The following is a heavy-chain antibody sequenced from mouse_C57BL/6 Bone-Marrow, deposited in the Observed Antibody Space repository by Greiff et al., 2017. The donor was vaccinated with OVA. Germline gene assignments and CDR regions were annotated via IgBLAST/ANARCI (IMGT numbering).Heavy chain of an antibody. CDR1: GYTFTSYG. CDR3: AREEDTYDYEVAWFAY. CDR2: IYPRSGNT. V-gene: IGHV1-81*01. J-gene: IGHJ3*01. D-gene: IGHD2-4*01. Sequence: QVQLQQSGAELARPGASVKLSCKASGYTFTSYGISWVKQRTGQGLEWIGEIYPRSGNTYYNEKFKGKATLTADKSSSTAYMELRSLTSEDSAVYFCAREEDTYDYEVAWFAYWGQGTLVTVSA.